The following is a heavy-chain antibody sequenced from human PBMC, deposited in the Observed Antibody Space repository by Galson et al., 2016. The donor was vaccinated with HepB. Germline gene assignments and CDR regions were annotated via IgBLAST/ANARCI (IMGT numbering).Heavy chain of an antibody. CDR1: GGSFSGY. CDR2: INHSGST. Sequence: ETLSLTCAVHGGSFSGYWSWIRQPPGKGLEWIGEINHSGSTNYNPSLKSRATISVDASKNQISLKLSSMTAADTAVYYCARHCGGGSCYRAFEIWGQGTTVTVSS. J-gene: IGHJ3*02. CDR3: ARHCGGGSCYRAFEI. D-gene: IGHD2-15*01. V-gene: IGHV4-34*01.